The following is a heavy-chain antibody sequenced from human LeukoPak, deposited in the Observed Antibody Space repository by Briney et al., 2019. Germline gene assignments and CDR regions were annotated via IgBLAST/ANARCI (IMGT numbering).Heavy chain of an antibody. Sequence: SQTLSLTCTVSGGSISSGGYSWSWIRQPPGKGLEWIGYIYHSGSTYYNPSLKSRVTISVDRSKNQFSLKLSSVTAADTAVYYCASLYGSGSYPYNYFDYWGQGTLVTVSS. J-gene: IGHJ4*02. CDR3: ASLYGSGSYPYNYFDY. D-gene: IGHD3-10*01. V-gene: IGHV4-30-2*01. CDR1: GGSISSGGYS. CDR2: IYHSGST.